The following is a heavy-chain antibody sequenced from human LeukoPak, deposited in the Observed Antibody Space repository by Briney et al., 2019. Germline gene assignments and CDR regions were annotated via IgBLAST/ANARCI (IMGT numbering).Heavy chain of an antibody. Sequence: GGSLRLSCAASGFTLSTYGMHWVRQAPGKGLEWVAVIWYDGSNKYYADSVKGRFSISRDNPKNTLYLQMNGLRAEDTAVYYCARNDYGGIVDAFDIWGQGTMVTVSS. D-gene: IGHD4-23*01. V-gene: IGHV3-33*01. CDR1: GFTLSTYG. J-gene: IGHJ3*02. CDR3: ARNDYGGIVDAFDI. CDR2: IWYDGSNK.